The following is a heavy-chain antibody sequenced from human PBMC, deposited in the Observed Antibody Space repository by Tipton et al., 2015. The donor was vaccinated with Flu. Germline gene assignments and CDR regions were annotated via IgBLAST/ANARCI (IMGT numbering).Heavy chain of an antibody. J-gene: IGHJ4*02. D-gene: IGHD6-6*01. V-gene: IGHV4-39*07. CDR3: ASVAARGAGY. CDR1: GGSISSSSYY. CDR2: SYYRGST. Sequence: TLSLTCTVSGGSISSSSYYWGWIRQPPGKGLEWLGSSYYRGSTYYNPSLKSRVTISVDTSKNQFSLKLSSVTAADTAVYYCASVAARGAGYWGQGTLVTVSS.